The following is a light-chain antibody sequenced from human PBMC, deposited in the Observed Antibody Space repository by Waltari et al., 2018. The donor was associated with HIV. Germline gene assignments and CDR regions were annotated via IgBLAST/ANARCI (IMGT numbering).Light chain of an antibody. CDR2: DNN. J-gene: IGLJ3*02. CDR3: GTWDSSLSAVWV. V-gene: IGLV1-51*01. Sequence: QSVFTQPPSVSAPPGQKVTISCSGSSPNIGNNYVSCYQQLPGTAPKLLIYDNNKRPSGIPDRFSGSKSGTSATLGITGLQTGDEADYYCGTWDSSLSAVWVFGGGTKLTVL. CDR1: SPNIGNNY.